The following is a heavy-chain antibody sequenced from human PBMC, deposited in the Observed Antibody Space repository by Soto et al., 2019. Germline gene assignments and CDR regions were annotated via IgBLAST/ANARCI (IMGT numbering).Heavy chain of an antibody. CDR3: ARTTDYYGANTADS. CDR1: GGSISGYY. J-gene: IGHJ4*02. CDR2: IHYSGST. V-gene: IGHV4-59*01. Sequence: SETLSLTCTVSGGSISGYYWSWIRQPPGKGLEWIGYIHYSGSTNYSPSLKTRVTISVDTSKNQFSLRLNSVTAADTAVYYCARTTDYYGANTADSSGQGTLVTVYS. D-gene: IGHD3-3*01.